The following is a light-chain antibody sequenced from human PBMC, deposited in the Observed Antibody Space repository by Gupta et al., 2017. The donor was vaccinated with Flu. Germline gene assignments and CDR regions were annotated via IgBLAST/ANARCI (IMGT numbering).Light chain of an antibody. J-gene: IGKJ4*01. CDR2: DAS. Sequence: EIVLTQSPATLSLSPGERGTLSCRSNQNINNFLAWYQQKHGQVPRLLISDASNRTTGIPSRFSGSGSGTEFTLTINGLEPEDSAIYYCQQRSNWPLTFGRGTSVEIK. V-gene: IGKV3-11*01. CDR3: QQRSNWPLT. CDR1: QNINNF.